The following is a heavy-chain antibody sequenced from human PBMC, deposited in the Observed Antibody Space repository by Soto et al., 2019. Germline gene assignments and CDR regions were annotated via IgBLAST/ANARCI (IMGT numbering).Heavy chain of an antibody. V-gene: IGHV3-23*01. CDR2: MSRTGDNT. CDR3: AKDQSNSNPLYYFDF. Sequence: EVQLLESGGGLVQPGESLRLSCAASGFTFSIYAMTWVRQSPGKGLEWVSSMSRTGDNTYYADSVKGRFTISRDNSKNTLDLQMNSLRAEDTAIYYCAKDQSNSNPLYYFDFWGPGTLVTVSS. CDR1: GFTFSIYA. D-gene: IGHD3-22*01. J-gene: IGHJ4*02.